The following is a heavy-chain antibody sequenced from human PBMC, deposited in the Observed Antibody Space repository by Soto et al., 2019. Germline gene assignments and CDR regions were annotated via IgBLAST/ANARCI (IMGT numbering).Heavy chain of an antibody. Sequence: QVQLVESGGGLVKPGGSLRLSCAASGFTFSDYYMSWIRQAPGKGLEWVSYISSSSSYTNYADSVKGRFTISRDNAKKSLYLQMNSLRAEDTAVYYCARRHCSGGSCYVAFDIWGQGTMVTVSS. CDR3: ARRHCSGGSCYVAFDI. CDR2: ISSSSSYT. J-gene: IGHJ3*02. D-gene: IGHD2-15*01. V-gene: IGHV3-11*05. CDR1: GFTFSDYY.